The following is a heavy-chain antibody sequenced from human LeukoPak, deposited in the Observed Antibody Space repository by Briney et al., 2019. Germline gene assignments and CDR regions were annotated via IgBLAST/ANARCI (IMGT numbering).Heavy chain of an antibody. D-gene: IGHD4-17*01. CDR2: IYYSGST. CDR1: GGSISSYY. J-gene: IGHJ4*02. V-gene: IGHV4-59*01. CDR3: ARRGETVTTKTHFTC. Sequence: SETLSLTCTVSGGSISSYYWSWIRQPPGKGLEWIGYIYYSGSTNYDPPLKSRVTISVDKSKNQFSLKLRSVTAADTAVFYCARRGETVTTKTHFTCGGQGMLV.